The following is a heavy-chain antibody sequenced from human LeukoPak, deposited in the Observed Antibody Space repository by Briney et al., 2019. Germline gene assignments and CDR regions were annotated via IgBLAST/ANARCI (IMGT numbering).Heavy chain of an antibody. J-gene: IGHJ4*02. Sequence: SVKVSCKASGGTFSSYAITWVRQAPGHGLEWMGGIIPILGTASYAQKFQGRVTITADESASMAYMELSSLRSEDTAVYYCARGGPEKSITDYWGQGTLVTVSS. CDR2: IIPILGTA. D-gene: IGHD3-10*01. CDR1: GGTFSSYA. CDR3: ARGGPEKSITDY. V-gene: IGHV1-69*13.